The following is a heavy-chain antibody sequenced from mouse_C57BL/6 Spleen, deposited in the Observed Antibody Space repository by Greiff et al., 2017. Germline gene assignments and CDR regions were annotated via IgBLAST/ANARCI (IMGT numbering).Heavy chain of an antibody. CDR3: ASRDYEYCDV. V-gene: IGHV1-39*01. CDR1: GYSFTDYN. D-gene: IGHD2-4*01. Sequence: VQLQQSGPELVKPGASVKISCKASGYSFTDYNMNWVKQSTGKSLEWIGVINPNYGTTSYNQKFKGKATLTVDQSSSTTYMQLNRLTAEDSAVDYCASRDYEYCDVWGTGTTVTVSS. J-gene: IGHJ1*03. CDR2: INPNYGTT.